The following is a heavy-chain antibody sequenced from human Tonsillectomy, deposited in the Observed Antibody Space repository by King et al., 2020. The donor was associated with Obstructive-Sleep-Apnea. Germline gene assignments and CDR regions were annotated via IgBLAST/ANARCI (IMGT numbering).Heavy chain of an antibody. V-gene: IGHV3-30*02. CDR1: GFTFSSYG. Sequence: VQLVESGGGVDQPGRSLRLSCAASGFTFSSYGMHWVRQAPGKGLEWVAFIRYDGSNKYYADSVKGRFTISRDNSKNTLYLQMNSLRAEDTAVYYWARGGGIEVAGTGSNHRYYFDYWGQGTLVTVSS. J-gene: IGHJ4*02. CDR2: IRYDGSNK. CDR3: ARGGGIEVAGTGSNHRYYFDY. D-gene: IGHD6-19*01.